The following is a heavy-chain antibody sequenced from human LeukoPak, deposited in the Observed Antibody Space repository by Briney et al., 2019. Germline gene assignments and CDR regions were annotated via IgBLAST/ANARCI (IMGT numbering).Heavy chain of an antibody. V-gene: IGHV3-7*01. CDR3: ARGFYVLRCFDWLLGFDY. D-gene: IGHD3-9*01. CDR1: GFTFSSYW. J-gene: IGHJ4*02. Sequence: GGSLRLSCAASGFTFSSYWMSWVRQAPGKGLEWVANIKQDGSEKYYVDSVKGRFTISRDNAKNSLYLQMNSLRAEDTAVYYCARGFYVLRCFDWLLGFDYWGQGTLVTVSS. CDR2: IKQDGSEK.